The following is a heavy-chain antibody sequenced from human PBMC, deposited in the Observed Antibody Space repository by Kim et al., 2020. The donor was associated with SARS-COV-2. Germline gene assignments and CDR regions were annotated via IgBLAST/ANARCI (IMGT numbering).Heavy chain of an antibody. CDR1: GGSISSEDYY. V-gene: IGHV4-30-4*01. Sequence: SETLSLTCTVSGGSISSEDYYWSWIRQPPGKGLEWIGYTSHSGSTYYNPSLKSRITISTDTSKNHFSLTLTSVTTADTAVYHCATAAGDAFDIWGQGTMVTVSS. J-gene: IGHJ3*02. CDR2: TSHSGST. CDR3: ATAAGDAFDI. D-gene: IGHD6-13*01.